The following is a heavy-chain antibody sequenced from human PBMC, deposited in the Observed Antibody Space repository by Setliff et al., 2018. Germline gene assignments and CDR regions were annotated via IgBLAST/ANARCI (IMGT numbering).Heavy chain of an antibody. CDR3: ARAPPNRYSGSYEYFYMDV. CDR1: GGSISSYY. V-gene: IGHV4-4*08. CDR2: IDSSGRT. J-gene: IGHJ6*03. Sequence: SETLSLTCTVSGGSISSYYWIWVRQPPGKGLEWIGYIDSSGRTNYNPSLKSRVTLSVDTSNNQFSLKVSSVTAADTAVYYCARAPPNRYSGSYEYFYMDVWGKGTTVTVSS. D-gene: IGHD1-26*01.